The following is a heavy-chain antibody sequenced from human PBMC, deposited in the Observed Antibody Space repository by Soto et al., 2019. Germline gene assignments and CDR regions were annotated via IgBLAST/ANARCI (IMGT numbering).Heavy chain of an antibody. D-gene: IGHD3-22*01. CDR2: ISGSGGST. CDR3: AKGAPRGMGDSSGYYYDD. Sequence: GGSLRLSCAASGFTFSSYAMSWVRQAPGKGLEWVSAISGSGGSTYYADSVKGRFTISRDNSKNTLYLQMNSLRADDTSVYYCAKGAPRGMGDSSGYYYDDWGQGTLVTVSS. CDR1: GFTFSSYA. V-gene: IGHV3-23*01. J-gene: IGHJ4*02.